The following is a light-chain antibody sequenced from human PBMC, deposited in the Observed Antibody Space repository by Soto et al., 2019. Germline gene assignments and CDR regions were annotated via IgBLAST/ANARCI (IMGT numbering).Light chain of an antibody. CDR3: SSYTSGPPFVV. CDR2: TVS. Sequence: QAVVTQPASVSGSPGQSIIVSCTGASSDVGGYNYVSRYQQHPGKAPKLILYTVSQRPSGVSDRFSGSKSGNTASLTISGLQAEDEANYFCSSYTSGPPFVVFGGGTKLTVL. V-gene: IGLV2-14*01. CDR1: SSDVGGYNY. J-gene: IGLJ2*01.